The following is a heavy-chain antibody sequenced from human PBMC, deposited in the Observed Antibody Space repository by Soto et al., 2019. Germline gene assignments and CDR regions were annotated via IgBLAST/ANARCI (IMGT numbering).Heavy chain of an antibody. CDR2: INHSGST. J-gene: IGHJ3*02. D-gene: IGHD3-22*01. CDR1: GGSFSGYY. CDR3: ARAPLYYYDSSGYYLGSANAFDI. Sequence: SETLSLTCAVYGGSFSGYYWSWIRQPPGKGLEWIGEINHSGSTNYNPSLKSRVTIPVDTSKNQFSLKLSSVTAADTAVYYCARAPLYYYDSSGYYLGSANAFDIWGQGTMVTVSS. V-gene: IGHV4-34*01.